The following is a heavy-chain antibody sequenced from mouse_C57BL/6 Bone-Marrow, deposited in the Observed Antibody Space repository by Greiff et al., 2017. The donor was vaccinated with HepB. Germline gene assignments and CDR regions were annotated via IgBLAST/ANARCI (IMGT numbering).Heavy chain of an antibody. J-gene: IGHJ3*01. CDR3: ARQTTVVATPFAY. Sequence: EVQLKESGGDLVKPGGSLKLSCAASGFTFSSYGMSWVRQTPDKRLEWVATISSGGSYTYYPDSVKGRFTISRDNAKNTLYLQMSSLKSEDTAMYYCARQTTVVATPFAYWGQGTLVTVSA. V-gene: IGHV5-6*01. CDR2: ISSGGSYT. D-gene: IGHD1-1*01. CDR1: GFTFSSYG.